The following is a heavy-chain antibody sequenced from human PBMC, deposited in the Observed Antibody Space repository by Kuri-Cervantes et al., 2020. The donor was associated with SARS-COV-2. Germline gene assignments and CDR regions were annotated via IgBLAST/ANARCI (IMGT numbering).Heavy chain of an antibody. Sequence: GSLRLSCTVSGGSISSYYWSWTRQPPGKGLEWIGYIYYGGSTNYNPSLKSRVTISVDTSKNQFSLKLSSVTAADTAVYYCARDPLRVGLHLVQYGMDVWGQGTTVTVSS. J-gene: IGHJ6*02. CDR2: IYYGGST. D-gene: IGHD2-21*01. CDR1: GGSISSYY. V-gene: IGHV4-59*01. CDR3: ARDPLRVGLHLVQYGMDV.